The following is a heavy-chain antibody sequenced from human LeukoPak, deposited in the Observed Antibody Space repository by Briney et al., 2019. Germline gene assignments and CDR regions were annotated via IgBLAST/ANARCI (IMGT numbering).Heavy chain of an antibody. Sequence: GGSLRLSCAASGFSVSSSHLTWVRQAPGKGPEWVSVIYSDGRTYYADSVRGRFTISRDISKNTLYLQMNSLRVEDTAVFYCVRPKHSSISWLHYGMDVWGQGTTVIVSS. CDR2: IYSDGRT. D-gene: IGHD3-3*02. CDR3: VRPKHSSISWLHYGMDV. V-gene: IGHV3-66*04. J-gene: IGHJ6*02. CDR1: GFSVSSSH.